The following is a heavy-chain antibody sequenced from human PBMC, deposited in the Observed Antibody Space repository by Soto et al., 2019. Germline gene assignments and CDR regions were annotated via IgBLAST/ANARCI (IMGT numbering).Heavy chain of an antibody. CDR3: ARGRASHYDSSGYASVYADY. J-gene: IGHJ4*02. D-gene: IGHD3-22*01. CDR1: GGSISSYY. CDR2: IYYSGST. Sequence: SETLSLTCTVSGGSISSYYWTWIRQPPGKGLEWIGYIYYSGSTNYNPSLKSRVTISVDTSRTHFSLKLSSVTAADTAVYYCARGRASHYDSSGYASVYADYWGQGTLVTVSS. V-gene: IGHV4-59*01.